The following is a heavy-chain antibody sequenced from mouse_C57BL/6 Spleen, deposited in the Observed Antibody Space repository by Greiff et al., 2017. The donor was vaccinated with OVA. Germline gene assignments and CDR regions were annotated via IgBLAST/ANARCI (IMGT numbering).Heavy chain of an antibody. J-gene: IGHJ1*03. V-gene: IGHV7-1*01. CDR3: ARDAPYYYGTFDV. CDR2: SRNKANDYTT. D-gene: IGHD1-1*01. Sequence: EVKVVESGGGLVQSGRSLRLSCATSGFTFSDFYMEWVRQAPGKGLEWIAASRNKANDYTTEYSASVKGRFIVSRDTSQSILYLQMNALRAEDTAIYYCARDAPYYYGTFDVWGTGTTGTVSS. CDR1: GFTFSDFY.